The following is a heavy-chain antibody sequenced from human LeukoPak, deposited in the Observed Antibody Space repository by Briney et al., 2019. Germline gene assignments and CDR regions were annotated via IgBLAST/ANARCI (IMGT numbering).Heavy chain of an antibody. CDR3: ARHMSGSYFWDQDYYYGMDV. V-gene: IGHV4-59*08. Sequence: PSETLSLTWTVSGGSISSYYWSWIRQPPGKGLEWIGYIYYSGSTNYNPSLKSRVTISVDTSKNQFSLKLSSVTAADTAVYYCARHMSGSYFWDQDYYYGMDVWGQGTTVTVSS. D-gene: IGHD1-26*01. CDR2: IYYSGST. CDR1: GGSISSYY. J-gene: IGHJ6*02.